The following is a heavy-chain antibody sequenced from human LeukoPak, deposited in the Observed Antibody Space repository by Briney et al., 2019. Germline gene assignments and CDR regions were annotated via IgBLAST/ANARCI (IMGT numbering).Heavy chain of an antibody. D-gene: IGHD2-2*01. CDR2: IYPGDSDT. CDR1: GYSFTSYW. V-gene: IGHV5-51*01. J-gene: IGHJ5*02. CDR3: ARRGGYCSSTSCYGNNWFDP. Sequence: GESLKISCKGSGYSFTSYWIGWVRQMPGKGLEWMGIIYPGDSDTRYSPSFQGQVTISADKSISTAYLQWSSLKASDTAMYYCARRGGYCSSTSCYGNNWFDPWGQGTLVTVSS.